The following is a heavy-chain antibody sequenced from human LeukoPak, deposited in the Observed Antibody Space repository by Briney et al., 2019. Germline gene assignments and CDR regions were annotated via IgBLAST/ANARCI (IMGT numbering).Heavy chain of an antibody. D-gene: IGHD1-26*01. J-gene: IGHJ4*02. Sequence: SETLSLTCTVSGGSISSYYWSWIRQPPGKGLEWIGYIYYSGSTNYNPPLKSRVTISVDTSKNQFSLKLSSVTAADTAVYYCARGMGAQFDYWGQGTLVTVSS. CDR1: GGSISSYY. CDR3: ARGMGAQFDY. CDR2: IYYSGST. V-gene: IGHV4-59*01.